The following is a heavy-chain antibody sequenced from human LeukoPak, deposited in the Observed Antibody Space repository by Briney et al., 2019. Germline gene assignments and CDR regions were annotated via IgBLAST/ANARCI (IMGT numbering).Heavy chain of an antibody. CDR1: GFTFSSYW. V-gene: IGHV3-74*01. Sequence: GGSLRLSCAASGFTFSSYWMHWVRQAPGKGLVWVSRINSDGSSTSYADSVKGRFTISRDNSKNTLYLQMNSLRAEDTAVYYCAKIVVAWGGGLIDYWGQGTLVTVSS. D-gene: IGHD2-21*01. J-gene: IGHJ4*02. CDR3: AKIVVAWGGGLIDY. CDR2: INSDGSST.